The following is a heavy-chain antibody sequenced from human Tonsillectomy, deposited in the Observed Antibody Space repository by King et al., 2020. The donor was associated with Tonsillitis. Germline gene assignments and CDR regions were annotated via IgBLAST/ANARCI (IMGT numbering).Heavy chain of an antibody. D-gene: IGHD4-17*01. Sequence: QLVQSGGGLVQPGGSRRLSCAAPGLTITDNYMSWVRQSPGKGLEWVTVIYGGGGTFYADSVKGRFTISRHNGKNTLYLQMKSLRTEDTAVYYCARDLNFGDYNYYYGMDVWGQGTTVTVSS. J-gene: IGHJ6*02. CDR3: ARDLNFGDYNYYYGMDV. V-gene: IGHV3-53*04. CDR1: GLTITDNY. CDR2: IYGGGGT.